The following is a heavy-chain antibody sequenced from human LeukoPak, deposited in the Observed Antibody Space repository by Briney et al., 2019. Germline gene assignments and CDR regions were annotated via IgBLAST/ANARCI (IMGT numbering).Heavy chain of an antibody. CDR1: GYTFTSYG. CDR3: ARLGDSSAVDY. J-gene: IGHJ4*02. CDR2: IIPNLGIA. Sequence: SVKVSCKASGYTFTSYGISWVRQAPGQGLEWMGRIIPNLGIANYAQKFQGRVTITADKSTSTAYMELSSLRSEDTAVYYCARLGDSSAVDYWGQGTLVTVSS. D-gene: IGHD3-22*01. V-gene: IGHV1-69*04.